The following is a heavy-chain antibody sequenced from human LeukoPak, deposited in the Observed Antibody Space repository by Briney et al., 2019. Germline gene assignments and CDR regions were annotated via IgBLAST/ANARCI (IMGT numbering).Heavy chain of an antibody. CDR3: ARKKNYDFWSGQHYGMDV. Sequence: SETLSLTCTVSGGSIRSYYWSWIRQPPGKGLEWIGYIYYSGSTNYNPSLKSRVTISVDTSKNQFSLKLSSVTAADTAVYYCARKKNYDFWSGQHYGMDVWGQGTTVTVSS. D-gene: IGHD3-3*01. CDR2: IYYSGST. CDR1: GGSIRSYY. V-gene: IGHV4-59*08. J-gene: IGHJ6*02.